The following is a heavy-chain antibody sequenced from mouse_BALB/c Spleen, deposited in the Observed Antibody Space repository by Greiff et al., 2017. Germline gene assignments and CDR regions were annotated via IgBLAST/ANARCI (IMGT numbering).Heavy chain of an antibody. D-gene: IGHD2-1*01. CDR1: GYTFTSYW. J-gene: IGHJ2*01. CDR3: ARGGNSYFDY. V-gene: IGHV1-7*01. CDR2: INPSTGYT. Sequence: VQLQQSGAELAKPGASVKMSCKATGYTFTSYWMHWVKQRPGQGLEWIGYINPSTGYTEYNQKFKDKATLTADKSSSTAYMQLSSLTSEDSAVYYCARGGNSYFDYWGQGTTLTVSS.